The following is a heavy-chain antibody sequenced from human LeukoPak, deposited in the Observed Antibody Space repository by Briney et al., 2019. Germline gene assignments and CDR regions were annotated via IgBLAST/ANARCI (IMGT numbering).Heavy chain of an antibody. D-gene: IGHD1-26*01. CDR3: ANLPLNSGVDY. CDR2: INPNNGGT. J-gene: IGHJ4*02. Sequence: GTTVTVSCKASGYTFTGYYLHWVRQPPRPGLEYMGCINPNNGGTNYAQKCQGRVTMTRDTSISTAYMELSRLRSDDTAMYYCANLPLNSGVDYWGQGTLVTVSS. CDR1: GYTFTGYY. V-gene: IGHV1-2*02.